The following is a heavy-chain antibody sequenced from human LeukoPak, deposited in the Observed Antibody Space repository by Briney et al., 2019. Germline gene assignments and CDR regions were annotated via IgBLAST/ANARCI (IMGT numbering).Heavy chain of an antibody. CDR2: IYSSGRT. CDR3: ARLSSSWPDY. D-gene: IGHD6-13*01. J-gene: IGHJ4*02. V-gene: IGHV3-66*02. Sequence: PGGSLRLSCAASGFTVSGNCLSWVRQAPGKGLEWVSVIYSSGRTYYADSVKGRFTISRGNSNNTLHLQMNSMRAEDTAVYYCARLSSSWPDYWGQGTLVTVSS. CDR1: GFTVSGNC.